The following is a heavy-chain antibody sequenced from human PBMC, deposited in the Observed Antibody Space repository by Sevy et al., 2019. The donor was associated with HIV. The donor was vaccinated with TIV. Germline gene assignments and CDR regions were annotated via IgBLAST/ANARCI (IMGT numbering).Heavy chain of an antibody. D-gene: IGHD4-17*01. V-gene: IGHV4-39*01. CDR1: GGSISSSSYY. CDR3: ARSMTTVTTGGYAFDI. Sequence: SETLSLTCTVSGGSISSSSYYWGWIRQPPGKGLEWIGSIYYSRSTYYNPSLKSRVTISVDTSKNQFSLKLSSVTAADTAVYYCARSMTTVTTGGYAFDIWGQGTMVTVSS. J-gene: IGHJ3*02. CDR2: IYYSRST.